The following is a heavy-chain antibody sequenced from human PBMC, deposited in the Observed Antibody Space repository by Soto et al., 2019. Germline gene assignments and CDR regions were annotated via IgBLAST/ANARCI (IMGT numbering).Heavy chain of an antibody. CDR3: ARVYSGSYSDS. CDR1: GASIRSNNR. V-gene: IGHV4-4*02. J-gene: IGHJ4*02. Sequence: QVQLQESGPGLVKPSGTLSLTCAVSGASIRSNNRWSWVRQPPGKGLEWIGEIFHSGSTNYNPSLKPRLTIAVDKSKTQFSLKLSSVTAADTAVYYCARVYSGSYSDSWGRGTLVTVSS. CDR2: IFHSGST. D-gene: IGHD1-26*01.